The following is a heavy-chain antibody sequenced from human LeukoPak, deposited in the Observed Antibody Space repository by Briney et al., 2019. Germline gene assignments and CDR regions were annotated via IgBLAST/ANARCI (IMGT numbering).Heavy chain of an antibody. CDR3: ARGRTYYDFWSGYYFSR. V-gene: IGHV4-4*07. Sequence: SETLSLTCIVSGGSIRNYYWTWIRQPAGKGLQWIGRIYTNGTTNYSPSLKSRVTMSVDTSKNQFSLKLSSVTAADTAVYYCARGRTYYDFWSGYYFSRWGQGTLVTVSP. CDR1: GGSIRNYY. J-gene: IGHJ4*02. CDR2: IYTNGTT. D-gene: IGHD3-3*01.